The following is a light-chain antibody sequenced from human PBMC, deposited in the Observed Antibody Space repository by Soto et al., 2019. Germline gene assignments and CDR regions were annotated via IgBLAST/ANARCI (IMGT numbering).Light chain of an antibody. CDR2: GAS. J-gene: IGKJ1*01. CDR3: QQYGDSPFT. V-gene: IGKV3-20*01. CDR1: QSVISSY. Sequence: IVLTQSPGTLSLSPGERATLSCMASQSVISSYVAWYQQKPGQAPSLLIYGASSRATGIPDRFSGRGSGTDFTLTISRLEPEDFALYYCQQYGDSPFTFGQGTKVDIK.